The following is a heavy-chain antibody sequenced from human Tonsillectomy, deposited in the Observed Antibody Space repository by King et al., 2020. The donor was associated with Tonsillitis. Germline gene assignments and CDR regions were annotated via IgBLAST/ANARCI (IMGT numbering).Heavy chain of an antibody. CDR3: ARVRGAYSYAGLDAFDL. Sequence: VQLVESGAEVKKPGASVKVSCKASGYTFIGYYMHWVRQAPGQGLEWMGRINPNSGGTNCAQRFQGRVTMTRDTSIRTAYMELSSLRSDDTAVYYCARVRGAYSYAGLDAFDLWGQGTIVTVSS. V-gene: IGHV1-2*02. CDR2: INPNSGGT. CDR1: GYTFIGYY. D-gene: IGHD5-18*01. J-gene: IGHJ3*01.